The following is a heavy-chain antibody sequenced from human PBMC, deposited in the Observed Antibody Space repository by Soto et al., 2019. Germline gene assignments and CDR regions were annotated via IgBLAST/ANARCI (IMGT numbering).Heavy chain of an antibody. Sequence: PGGSLRLSCAASGFIVTNNYMSWVRQAPGKGLEWLSIIQSGGTTYYADSVKGRFTISRDSSKNTLYLEMKGLRAEDTAVYFCARGLVRAFFDYWGQGALVTVSS. J-gene: IGHJ4*02. CDR3: ARGLVRAFFDY. CDR2: IQSGGTT. D-gene: IGHD3-10*01. V-gene: IGHV3-66*01. CDR1: GFIVTNNY.